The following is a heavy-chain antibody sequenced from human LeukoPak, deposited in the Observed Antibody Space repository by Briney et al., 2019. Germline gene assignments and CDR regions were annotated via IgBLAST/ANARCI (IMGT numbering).Heavy chain of an antibody. J-gene: IGHJ4*02. CDR1: GFTFSSSA. CDR3: AKDPIFSGSYGVFDS. Sequence: PGGSLRLSCAASGFTFSSSAMSWVRQAPGKGLEWVSAISNNGGYTYYADSVQGRFTISRDNSKNTLYLQMNSLRAGDTAVYYCAKDPIFSGSYGVFDSWGQGTLVTVSS. V-gene: IGHV3-23*01. D-gene: IGHD1-26*01. CDR2: ISNNGGYT.